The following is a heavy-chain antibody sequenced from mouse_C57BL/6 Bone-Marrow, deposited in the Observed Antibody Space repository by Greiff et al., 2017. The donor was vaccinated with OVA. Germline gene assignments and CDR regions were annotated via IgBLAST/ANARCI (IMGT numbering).Heavy chain of an antibody. CDR1: GFTFSSYA. J-gene: IGHJ2*01. D-gene: IGHD2-3*01. V-gene: IGHV5-4*01. CDR2: ISDGGSYT. CDR3: ARDVDGYLDD. Sequence: EVQLVESGGGLVKPGGSLKLSCAASGFTFSSYAMSWVRQTPEKRLEWVATISDGGSYTYYPDNVQGRFTISRVNAKNNLSLQMSHLKTEDTAMYYCARDVDGYLDDGGKGTTRTVAS.